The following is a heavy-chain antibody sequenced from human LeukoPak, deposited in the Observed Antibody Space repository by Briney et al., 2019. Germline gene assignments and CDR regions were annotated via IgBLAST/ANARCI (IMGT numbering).Heavy chain of an antibody. CDR1: GYTFTGYY. D-gene: IGHD3-10*01. J-gene: IGHJ5*02. V-gene: IGHV1-2*02. Sequence: ASVKVSCKASGYTFTGYYMHWVRQAPGQGLEWMGWINPNSGGTNYARKFQGRVTMTRDTSISTAYMELSRLRSDDTAVYYCARDWEYGSGTSHTNWFDPWGQGTLVTVSS. CDR3: ARDWEYGSGTSHTNWFDP. CDR2: INPNSGGT.